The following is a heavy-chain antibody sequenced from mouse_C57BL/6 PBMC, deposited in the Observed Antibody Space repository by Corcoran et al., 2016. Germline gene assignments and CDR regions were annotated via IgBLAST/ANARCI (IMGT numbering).Heavy chain of an antibody. J-gene: IGHJ2*01. V-gene: IGHV9-3*01. CDR1: GYTFTTYG. CDR3: ASPITTVVAVDD. Sequence: QIQLVQSGPELKKPGETVKISCKASGYTFTTYGMSWVKQAPGKGLKWMGWINTYSGVPTYADDFKGRFAFSLETSASTAYLQINNLKNEDTATYFCASPITTVVAVDDWGQGTTLTVSS. D-gene: IGHD1-1*01. CDR2: INTYSGVP.